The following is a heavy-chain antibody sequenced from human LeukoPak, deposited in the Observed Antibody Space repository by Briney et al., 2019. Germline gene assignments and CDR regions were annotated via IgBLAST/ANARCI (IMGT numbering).Heavy chain of an antibody. CDR3: ARDGLYSNPRYYYGMDV. CDR1: GYTFTGYY. V-gene: IGHV1-46*01. Sequence: ASVKVSCKASGYTFTGYYVHWVRQAPGQGLEWMGIINPSGGSTSYAQKFQGRVTMTRDTSTSTVYMELSSLRSEDTAVYYCARDGLYSNPRYYYGMDVWGQGTTVTVSS. CDR2: INPSGGST. J-gene: IGHJ6*02. D-gene: IGHD4-11*01.